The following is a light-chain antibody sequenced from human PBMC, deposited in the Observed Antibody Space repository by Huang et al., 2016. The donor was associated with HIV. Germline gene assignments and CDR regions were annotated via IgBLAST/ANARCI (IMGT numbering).Light chain of an antibody. V-gene: IGKV1-5*03. CDR2: KAS. J-gene: IGKJ2*01. CDR1: QSISTW. CDR3: QQYNTDSGYT. Sequence: DIQMTQSPSTLSASVGDRVTITCRASQSISTWLAWYQQIPGKAPKLQIYKASSLESGVPSRFSGSGSGTEFTLTISSLQPDDFATYYCQQYNTDSGYTFGQGTKLEI.